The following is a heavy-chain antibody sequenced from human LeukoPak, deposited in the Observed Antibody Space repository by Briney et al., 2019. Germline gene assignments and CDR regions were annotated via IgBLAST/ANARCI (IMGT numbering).Heavy chain of an antibody. V-gene: IGHV3-30*04. CDR1: GFTFSSYA. D-gene: IGHD4-17*01. J-gene: IGHJ3*02. Sequence: SGGSLRLSCAASGFTFSSYAMHWVRQAPGKGLEWVAVTSYDGSNKYYADSVKGRFTISRDNSKNTLYLQMNSLRAEDTAVYYCARAGTVTTNHDAFDIWGQGTMVTVSS. CDR3: ARAGTVTTNHDAFDI. CDR2: TSYDGSNK.